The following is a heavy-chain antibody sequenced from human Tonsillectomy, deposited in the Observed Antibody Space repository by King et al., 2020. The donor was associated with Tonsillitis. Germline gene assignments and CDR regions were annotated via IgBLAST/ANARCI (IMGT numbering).Heavy chain of an antibody. J-gene: IGHJ6*02. V-gene: IGHV5-10-1*03. CDR2: IDPSDSYT. CDR1: GYSFTSYW. D-gene: IGHD1-1*01. CDR3: ARNDSLGNWNDYYYYGMDV. Sequence: VQLVQSGAEVKKPGESLRVSCKGSGYSFTSYWISWVRQMPGKGLEWMGTIDPSDSYTKYRPSFQGHVTISADNSISTAYLQWSSLRASDTAMYYCARNDSLGNWNDYYYYGMDVWGQGTTVTVSS.